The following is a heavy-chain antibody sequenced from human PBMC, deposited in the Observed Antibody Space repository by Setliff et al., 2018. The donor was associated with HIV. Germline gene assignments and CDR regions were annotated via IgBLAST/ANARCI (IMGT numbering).Heavy chain of an antibody. J-gene: IGHJ4*02. CDR2: IYYSGST. D-gene: IGHD5-18*01. CDR1: GGSISTSRHY. Sequence: SETLSLTCTVSGGSISTSRHYWTWIRQPPGKGLEWIGYIYYSGSTNYNPSLKSRLTISVDTSKNQVSLKLSSVTAADTAVYYCARAGSYGWDYWGQGTLVTVSS. V-gene: IGHV4-61*01. CDR3: ARAGSYGWDY.